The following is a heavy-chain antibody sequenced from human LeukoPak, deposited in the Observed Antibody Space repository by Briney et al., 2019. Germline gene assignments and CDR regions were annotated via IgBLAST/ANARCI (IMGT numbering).Heavy chain of an antibody. CDR2: IYYSGST. D-gene: IGHD1-1*01. CDR3: ARVETLGDY. CDR1: GYLISNGYY. V-gene: IGHV4-38-2*02. Sequence: PSETLSLTCTVSGYLISNGYYWGWIRQPPGKGLEWIGNIYYSGSTYYNPSLKSRVTISVDTSKNQFSLKLSSVTAADTAVYYCARVETLGDYWGQGILVTVSS. J-gene: IGHJ4*02.